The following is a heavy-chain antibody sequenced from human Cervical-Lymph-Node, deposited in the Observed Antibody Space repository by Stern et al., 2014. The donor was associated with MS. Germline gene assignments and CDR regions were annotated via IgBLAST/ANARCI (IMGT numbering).Heavy chain of an antibody. V-gene: IGHV4-30-2*01. D-gene: IGHD2-21*01. Sequence: MQLVESGSGQAKPSQTLSLTCAVSGGSISSGGSSWNWIRQPPGKGLEWIGFIYHIGSTYYNPSLKGRVFISVDTSKNQFALNLRSVTAADTAVYYCARGGVIYTQDRNGFDVWGQGTMVTVSS. CDR2: IYHIGST. CDR1: GGSISSGGSS. J-gene: IGHJ3*01. CDR3: ARGGVIYTQDRNGFDV.